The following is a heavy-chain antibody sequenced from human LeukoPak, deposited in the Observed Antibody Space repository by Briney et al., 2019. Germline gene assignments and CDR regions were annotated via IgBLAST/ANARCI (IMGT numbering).Heavy chain of an antibody. J-gene: IGHJ6*01. CDR1: GGSFRGYF. V-gene: IGHV4-34*01. D-gene: IGHD2-15*01. CDR3: ARECLSERGKRGDSMEV. CDR2: INLSADT. Sequence: KTSETLSLTCTISGGSFRGYFWNWIRQSPGKGLEWVGEINLSADTNYNPSLTSRVTISIDTSKKQFSLKLTSVTAADTAVEYCARECLSERGKRGDSMEVWGEGTTVTVSS.